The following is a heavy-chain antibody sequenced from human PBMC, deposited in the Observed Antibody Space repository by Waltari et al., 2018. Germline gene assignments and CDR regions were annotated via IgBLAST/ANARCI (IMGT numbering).Heavy chain of an antibody. CDR1: GYSIRRGYY. CDR2: IYHSGST. Sequence: QVQLQESGPGLVKPSETLSLTCVVSGYSIRRGYYWGWIRQPPGQGLERIGSIYHSGSTYYNPSLKSRVTMSIDTSRNQFSLKLTSVTAADTAVYYCARHGTRITMTSSFHYWGQGTLVTVSS. CDR3: ARHGTRITMTSSFHY. D-gene: IGHD3-3*01. J-gene: IGHJ4*02. V-gene: IGHV4-38-2*01.